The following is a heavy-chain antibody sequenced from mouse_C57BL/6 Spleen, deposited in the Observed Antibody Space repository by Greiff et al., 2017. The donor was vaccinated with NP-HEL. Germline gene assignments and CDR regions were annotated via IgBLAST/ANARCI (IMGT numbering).Heavy chain of an antibody. V-gene: IGHV1-18*01. CDR2: INPNNGGT. D-gene: IGHD1-1*01. Sequence: SGPELVKPGASVKIPCKASGYTFTDYNMDWVKQSHGKSLEWIGDINPNNGGTIYNQKFKGKATLTVDKSSSTAYMELRSLTSEDTAVYYGARSSITTVVAHWYFDVWGTGTTVTVSS. CDR3: ARSSITTVVAHWYFDV. CDR1: GYTFTDYN. J-gene: IGHJ1*03.